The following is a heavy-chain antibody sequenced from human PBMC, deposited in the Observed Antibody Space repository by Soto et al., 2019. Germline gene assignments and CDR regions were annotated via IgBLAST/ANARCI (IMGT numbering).Heavy chain of an antibody. CDR3: ARRWGAAVDY. V-gene: IGHV4-59*08. Sequence: QVQLQESGPGLVKPSETLSLTCTVSGGSISSYYWSWIRQPPGKGLEWIGYIYYRGSTNYNPSLKXRVTISVDTSKNQFSLKLSSVTAADTAVYYCARRWGAAVDYWGQGTLVTVSS. J-gene: IGHJ4*02. D-gene: IGHD1-26*01. CDR2: IYYRGST. CDR1: GGSISSYY.